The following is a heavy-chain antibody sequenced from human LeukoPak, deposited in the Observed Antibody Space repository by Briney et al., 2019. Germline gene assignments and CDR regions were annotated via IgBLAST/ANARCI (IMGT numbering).Heavy chain of an antibody. D-gene: IGHD3-16*01. CDR3: ARDNDSRDPPHFDY. CDR1: GYSFTEHY. Sequence: GASVKVSCKASGYSFTEHYIYWVRQAPGQGLEWMGGIIPIFGTANYAQKFQGRVTITADKSTSTAYMELSSLRSEDTAVYYCARDNDSRDPPHFDYWGQGTLVTVSS. J-gene: IGHJ4*02. V-gene: IGHV1-69*06. CDR2: IIPIFGTA.